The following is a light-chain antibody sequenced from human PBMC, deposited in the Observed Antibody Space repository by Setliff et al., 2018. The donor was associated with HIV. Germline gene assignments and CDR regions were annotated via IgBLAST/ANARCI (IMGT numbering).Light chain of an antibody. CDR3: QSYDSSLSGSYV. CDR2: LNS. CDR1: SSNIGAGYD. Sequence: QSVLTQPPSVSGAPGQRVTISCTRSSSNIGAGYDVHWYQQLPGTVPRLLIYLNSNRPSGVPDRFSGSKSGTSASLAITGLQAEDEADYYCQSYDSSLSGSYVFGTGTKV. V-gene: IGLV1-40*01. J-gene: IGLJ1*01.